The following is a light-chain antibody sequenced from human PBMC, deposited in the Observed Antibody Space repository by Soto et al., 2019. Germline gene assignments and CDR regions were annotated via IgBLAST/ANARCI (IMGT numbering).Light chain of an antibody. CDR1: LDINRW. Sequence: DIQMTQSPSSASVSVGDRVTITCRASLDINRWLAWYQVRPGKPPKLLIAGAFVLQSGVPSRFSGSGYGTDFALTIYNLQPEDFVTYYCQQADSYPITVGRGTRLEI. J-gene: IGKJ5*01. CDR2: GAF. V-gene: IGKV1-12*01. CDR3: QQADSYPIT.